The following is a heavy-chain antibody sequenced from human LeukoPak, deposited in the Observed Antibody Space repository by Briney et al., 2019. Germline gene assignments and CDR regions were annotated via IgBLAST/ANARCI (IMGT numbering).Heavy chain of an antibody. V-gene: IGHV4-61*02. CDR3: ARDSGSGWFYEAFDI. Sequence: SETQSLTCTVSGGSVSSGTYYWSWIRQPAGKGLEWIGRIYTSGSTNYNPSLKSRITISIDTSKNQFSLKLSSVTAADTAVYYCARDSGSGWFYEAFDIWGQGTIVIVSS. D-gene: IGHD6-19*01. CDR1: GGSVSSGTYY. J-gene: IGHJ3*02. CDR2: IYTSGST.